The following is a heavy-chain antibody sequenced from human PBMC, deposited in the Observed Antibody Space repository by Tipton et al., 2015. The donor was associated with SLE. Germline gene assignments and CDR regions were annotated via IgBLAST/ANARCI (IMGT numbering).Heavy chain of an antibody. CDR1: GFTFSSYW. V-gene: IGHV3-7*01. D-gene: IGHD3-22*01. CDR3: ARVEPGDYYDSSGYFDY. Sequence: GSLRLSCAASGFTFSSYWMSWVRQAPGKGLEWVANIKQDGSEKYYVDSVKGRFTISRDNAKNSLYLQMNSLRAEDTAVYYCARVEPGDYYDSSGYFDYWGQGTLVTVSS. J-gene: IGHJ4*02. CDR2: IKQDGSEK.